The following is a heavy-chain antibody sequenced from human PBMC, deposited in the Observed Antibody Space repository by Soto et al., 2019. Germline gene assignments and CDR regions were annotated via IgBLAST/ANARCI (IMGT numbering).Heavy chain of an antibody. J-gene: IGHJ4*02. Sequence: QVQVVQSGAEVKKPGASVSISCKTSGYPFTHYYMSWVRQAPGRGLEWMGKINPDGGATTFAQNFQGRLTITRDASTATVYMEMSSLTSDDTAVYYCARGRRYTFWGQGTLVSVSS. D-gene: IGHD1-1*01. V-gene: IGHV1-46*01. CDR2: INPDGGAT. CDR3: ARGRRYTF. CDR1: GYPFTHYY.